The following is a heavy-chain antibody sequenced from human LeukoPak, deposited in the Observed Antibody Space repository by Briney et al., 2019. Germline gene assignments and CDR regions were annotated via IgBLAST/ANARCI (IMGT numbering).Heavy chain of an antibody. CDR1: GFTFSSYG. CDR3: AKEVGGFQYSSSWYLDY. J-gene: IGHJ4*02. D-gene: IGHD6-13*01. CDR2: ISYDGSNK. V-gene: IGHV3-30*18. Sequence: GGSLRLSCAASGFTFSSYGMHWVRQAPGKGLEWVAVISYDGSNKYYADSVKGRFTISRDNSKNTLYLQMNSLRAEDTAVYYCAKEVGGFQYSSSWYLDYWGQGTLVTVSS.